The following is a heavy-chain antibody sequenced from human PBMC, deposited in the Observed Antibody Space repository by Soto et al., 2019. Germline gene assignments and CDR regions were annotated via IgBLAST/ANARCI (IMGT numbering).Heavy chain of an antibody. Sequence: EVQLVESGGGLVQPGGSLKLSCAASGFTFSGSAMHWVRQASGKGLEWVGRIRSKSNSYATAYAASVKGRFTISRDDSKNTAYLQMNSLKSEDTAVYYCTRREGYCSSTHCPNWFDPWGQGTLVTVSS. J-gene: IGHJ5*02. D-gene: IGHD2-2*01. CDR2: IRSKSNSYAT. CDR1: GFTFSGSA. V-gene: IGHV3-73*02. CDR3: TRREGYCSSTHCPNWFDP.